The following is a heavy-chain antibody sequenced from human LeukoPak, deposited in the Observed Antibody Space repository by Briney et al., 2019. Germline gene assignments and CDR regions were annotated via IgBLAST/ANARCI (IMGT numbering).Heavy chain of an antibody. D-gene: IGHD2-21*02. V-gene: IGHV3-53*01. Sequence: GGSLRLSCAVSGFTVSSNHMSWVRQAPGKGLEWISVIYNDGNTYYTDSVKGRFTISRDNSKNTVFLQMNSLRAEDTAMYYCARDREVVTARAQMDVWGKGTTVTVSS. CDR2: IYNDGNT. J-gene: IGHJ6*04. CDR1: GFTVSSNH. CDR3: ARDREVVTARAQMDV.